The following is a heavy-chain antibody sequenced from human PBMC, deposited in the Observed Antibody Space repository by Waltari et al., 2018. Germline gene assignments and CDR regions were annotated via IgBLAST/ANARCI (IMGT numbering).Heavy chain of an antibody. V-gene: IGHV3-33*01. CDR2: IWYDGLNK. D-gene: IGHD3-16*01. Sequence: QVQLVESGGGVVQPGRSLRLSCAASGFTFSSYGMQGVRQAPGKGLEWLAVIWYDGLNKYYADSVKGRFTISRDNSKNTLYLQMNSLRAEDTAVYYWAREIPPVLFDYWGQGTLVTVSS. CDR3: AREIPPVLFDY. J-gene: IGHJ4*02. CDR1: GFTFSSYG.